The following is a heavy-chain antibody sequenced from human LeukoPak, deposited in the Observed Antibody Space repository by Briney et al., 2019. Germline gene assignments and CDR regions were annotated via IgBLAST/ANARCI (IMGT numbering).Heavy chain of an antibody. CDR1: GYTFTSYD. V-gene: IGHV1-8*01. CDR2: MNPNSGNT. CDR3: ARATFEYYYDSSGYYFDY. D-gene: IGHD3-22*01. Sequence: ASVKVSCKASGYTFTSYDINWVRQATGQGLEWMGWMNPNSGNTGYAQKFQGRVTMTRNTSISTAYMEPSSLRSEDTAVYYCARATFEYYYDSSGYYFDYWGQGTLVTVSS. J-gene: IGHJ4*02.